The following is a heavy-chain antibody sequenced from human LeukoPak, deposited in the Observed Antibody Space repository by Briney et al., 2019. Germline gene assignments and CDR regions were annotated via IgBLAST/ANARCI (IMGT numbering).Heavy chain of an antibody. Sequence: SETLSLTCAVSGGSISSSKWWSWVRQPPGKGLEWIGEIYHSGSTNYIPSLKSRVTISVDKSKNQFSLKLTSVTAADTAVYYCASHYGSGFDYWGQGTLVTVSS. CDR3: ASHYGSGFDY. CDR1: GGSISSSKW. D-gene: IGHD3-10*01. J-gene: IGHJ4*02. V-gene: IGHV4-4*02. CDR2: IYHSGST.